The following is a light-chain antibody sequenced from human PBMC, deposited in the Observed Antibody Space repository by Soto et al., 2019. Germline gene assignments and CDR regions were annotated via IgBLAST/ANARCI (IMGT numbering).Light chain of an antibody. CDR1: QSVSRN. V-gene: IGKV3-11*01. CDR3: QQRTNWPLT. CDR2: DAS. J-gene: IGKJ4*01. Sequence: EIVLTQSPVTLSLSPGERATLSCRASQSVSRNLAWYQQKPGQAPRLLIYDASNRATGIPARFSGSGSGTDFTLTISSLEPEDIAVYDCQQRTNWPLTFGGGTMVEI.